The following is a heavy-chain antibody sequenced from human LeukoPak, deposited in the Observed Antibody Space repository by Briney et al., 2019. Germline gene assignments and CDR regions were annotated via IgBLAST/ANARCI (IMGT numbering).Heavy chain of an antibody. D-gene: IGHD3-9*01. CDR2: IVGSGVST. J-gene: IGHJ4*02. Sequence: GASLRLSCAASGFTFTNYAMSWVRQAPGKGLDWVSAIVGSGVSTYYADSVKGRFTISRDNSKDTLYLQMNSLRAEDTAVYYCAKWGDYDVLTGYYDSDYWGQGTRVTVSS. V-gene: IGHV3-23*01. CDR3: AKWGDYDVLTGYYDSDY. CDR1: GFTFTNYA.